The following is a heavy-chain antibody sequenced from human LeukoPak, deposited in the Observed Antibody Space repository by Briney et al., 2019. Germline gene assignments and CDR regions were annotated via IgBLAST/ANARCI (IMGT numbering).Heavy chain of an antibody. CDR2: ANPKTRRT. J-gene: IGHJ5*02. CDR3: TRGPFSDWLTQSWFDP. V-gene: IGHV1-8*01. CDR1: GYTFSNYE. Sequence: ASVKVSCKASGYTFSNYEINWVRQATGQGLEWMGWANPKTRRTGYPRKFQGRVTMTSNTSINTAYMELSSLTSDDTAVYYCTRGPFSDWLTQSWFDPWGQGTLVTVSS. D-gene: IGHD3-9*01.